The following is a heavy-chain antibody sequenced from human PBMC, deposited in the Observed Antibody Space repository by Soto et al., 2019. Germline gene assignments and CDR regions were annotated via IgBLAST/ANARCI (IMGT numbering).Heavy chain of an antibody. J-gene: IGHJ4*02. V-gene: IGHV1-8*01. CDR1: GYTFISYD. CDR3: ARGDVYIFDY. CDR2: MNPNTGDT. Sequence: QVQLVQSGAEVKKPGASVKVSCKASGYTFISYDINWVRQATGQGLEWMGWMNPNTGDTGYAQKFQGRVTMTRNTSINTATLELSSLRSDDTAVYFCARGDVYIFDYWGQGTLVTVSS. D-gene: IGHD4-4*01.